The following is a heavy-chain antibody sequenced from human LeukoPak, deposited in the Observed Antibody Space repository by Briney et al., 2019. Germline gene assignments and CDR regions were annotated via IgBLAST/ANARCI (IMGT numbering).Heavy chain of an antibody. CDR3: ARGSGSSGYSLDY. D-gene: IGHD3-22*01. CDR2: INHSGST. Sequence: SETLSLTCAVYGGSLSGYYWSWIRQPPGKGLEWIGEINHSGSTNYNPSLKSRVTISVDTSKNQFSLKLSSVTAADTAVYYCARGSGSSGYSLDYWGQGTLVTVSS. CDR1: GGSLSGYY. J-gene: IGHJ4*02. V-gene: IGHV4-34*01.